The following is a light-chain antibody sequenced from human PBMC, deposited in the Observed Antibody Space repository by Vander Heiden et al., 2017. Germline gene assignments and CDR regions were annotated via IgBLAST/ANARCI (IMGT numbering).Light chain of an antibody. V-gene: IGLV1-47*01. Sequence: QSVLTQPPSASGTPGQRVTISCSGSSSNIGSNCVYWYQQLPGTAPKLLIYRNNQRPSGVPDRFSGPKSGTSASLAISGLRSEDEADYYCAAWDDSLSGVVFGGGTKLTV. CDR1: SSNIGSNC. J-gene: IGLJ2*01. CDR2: RNN. CDR3: AAWDDSLSGVV.